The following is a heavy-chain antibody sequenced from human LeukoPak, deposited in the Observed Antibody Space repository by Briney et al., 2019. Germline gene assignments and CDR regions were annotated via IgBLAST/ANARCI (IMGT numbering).Heavy chain of an antibody. Sequence: ASVKVSCKASGYTFTSYYVHWARQAPGQGLEWMGIINPSSGGTTYAQKFQGRVTMTRDTSTSTVYMELSSLRSEDTAVYYCARDLDGSSWYFDSWGQGTLVAVSS. D-gene: IGHD6-13*01. CDR1: GYTFTSYY. J-gene: IGHJ4*02. CDR3: ARDLDGSSWYFDS. CDR2: INPSSGGT. V-gene: IGHV1-46*01.